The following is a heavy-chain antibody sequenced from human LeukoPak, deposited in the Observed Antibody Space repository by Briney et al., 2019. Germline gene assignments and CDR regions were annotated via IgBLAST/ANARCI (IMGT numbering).Heavy chain of an antibody. Sequence: GRSLRLSCAASGFTFSSYAMHWVRQAPGKGLEWVAFISYGGSNKYYADSVKGRFTISRDNSKNTLYLQMNSLRAEDTAVYYCARGGAAAGPGGPYYYGMDVWGKGTTVTVSS. D-gene: IGHD6-13*01. CDR3: ARGGAAAGPGGPYYYGMDV. CDR1: GFTFSSYA. CDR2: ISYGGSNK. J-gene: IGHJ6*04. V-gene: IGHV3-30*04.